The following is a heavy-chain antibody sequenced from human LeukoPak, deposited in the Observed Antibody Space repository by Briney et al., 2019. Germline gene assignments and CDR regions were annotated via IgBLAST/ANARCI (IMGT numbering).Heavy chain of an antibody. V-gene: IGHV4-4*02. CDR2: IYHSGST. CDR3: ARALSSSWYYFDY. D-gene: IGHD6-13*01. Sequence: SGTVSLTCAASGGSISSSNWWSWVRQPPGKGLEWIGEIYHSGSTNYNPSLKSRVTISVDKAKNQFSLKLSSVTAADTAVYYCARALSSSWYYFDYWGQGTLVTVSS. CDR1: GGSISSSNW. J-gene: IGHJ4*02.